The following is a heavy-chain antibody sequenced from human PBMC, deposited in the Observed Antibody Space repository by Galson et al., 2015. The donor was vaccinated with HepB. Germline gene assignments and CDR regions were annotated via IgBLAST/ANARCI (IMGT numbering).Heavy chain of an antibody. J-gene: IGHJ4*02. D-gene: IGHD2-15*01. V-gene: IGHV3-21*01. Sequence: SLRLSCAASGFTVSSNYMSWVRQAPGKGLEWVSSITSSSDFIYYADSVKGRFTISRDNAKNSLYLQMNSLGAEDTAVYYCARVDITIAATSGYFDYWGQGTLVTVSS. CDR3: ARVDITIAATSGYFDY. CDR1: GFTVSSNY. CDR2: ITSSSDFI.